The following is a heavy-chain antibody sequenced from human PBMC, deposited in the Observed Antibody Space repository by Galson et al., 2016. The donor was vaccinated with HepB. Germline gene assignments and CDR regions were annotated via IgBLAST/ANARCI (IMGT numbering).Heavy chain of an antibody. CDR3: ARGRYDFWNGYWSYYYDMNV. D-gene: IGHD3-3*01. J-gene: IGHJ6*02. CDR1: GFSFSSYS. V-gene: IGHV3-21*01. Sequence: SLRLSCAASGFSFSSYSMNWVRQAPGKGLEWLSYISGSSSYIYYAGSVKGRFTISRDNAENSLYLQMNSLEAEDTAVYYCARGRYDFWNGYWSYYYDMNVWGQGTTVTVSS. CDR2: ISGSSSYI.